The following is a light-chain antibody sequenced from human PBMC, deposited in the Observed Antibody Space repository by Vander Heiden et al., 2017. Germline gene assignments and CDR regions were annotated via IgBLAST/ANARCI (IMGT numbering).Light chain of an antibody. J-gene: IGLJ2*01. CDR2: QDS. CDR3: QAWDSSTVV. V-gene: IGLV3-1*01. CDR1: KLGDKY. Sequence: SYELTQPPSVSASPGQTASITCSGDKLGDKYACWYQQKPGQSPVLVIYQDSKRPSGIPERFSGSNSGNTATLTISGTQAMDEAYYYCQAWDSSTVVFGGGTKLTVL.